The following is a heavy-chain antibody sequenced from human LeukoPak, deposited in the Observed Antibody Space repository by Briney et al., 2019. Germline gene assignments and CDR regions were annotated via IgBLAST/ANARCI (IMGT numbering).Heavy chain of an antibody. CDR1: GGSISSGSYY. J-gene: IGHJ4*02. Sequence: SQTLSLTCTVSGGSISSGSYYWSWIRQPAGKGLEWIGRIYTSGSTNYNPSLKSRVTISVDTSKNQFSLKLSSVTAADTAVYYCASGLVSGGATTFDYWGQGTLVTVSP. CDR3: ASGLVSGGATTFDY. D-gene: IGHD1-26*01. V-gene: IGHV4-61*02. CDR2: IYTSGST.